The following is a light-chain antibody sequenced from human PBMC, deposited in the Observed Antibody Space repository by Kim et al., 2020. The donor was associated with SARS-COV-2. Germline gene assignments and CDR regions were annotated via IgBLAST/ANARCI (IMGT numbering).Light chain of an antibody. Sequence: IHLTQSPSSLSASVGDSVTITCRASQGISSYLAWYQQIPGKAPNLLIYDATTLQSGVPSRFSGGGSGTDFTLTISSLQPEDFATYYCQQLNSFPPVFGPGTKVDIK. J-gene: IGKJ3*01. CDR1: QGISSY. CDR2: DAT. V-gene: IGKV1-9*01. CDR3: QQLNSFPPV.